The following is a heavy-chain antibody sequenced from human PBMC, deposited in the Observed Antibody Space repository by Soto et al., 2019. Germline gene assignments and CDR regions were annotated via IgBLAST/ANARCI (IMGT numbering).Heavy chain of an antibody. D-gene: IGHD3-10*01. Sequence: GGSLRLSCAASGFTFSSYGMHWVRQAPGKGLEWVSVISYDGSNKYYADSVKGRFTISRDNSKNTLSVQMNSLRAEDTAVYYCARDLNNYGSGSPSPNYHYYGMDVWGQGTTVTVSS. J-gene: IGHJ6*02. V-gene: IGHV3-30*03. CDR1: GFTFSSYG. CDR3: ARDLNNYGSGSPSPNYHYYGMDV. CDR2: ISYDGSNK.